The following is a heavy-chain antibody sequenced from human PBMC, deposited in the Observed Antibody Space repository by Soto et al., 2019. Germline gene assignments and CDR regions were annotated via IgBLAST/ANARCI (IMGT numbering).Heavy chain of an antibody. CDR3: AKHWRDRGVELAFFDY. D-gene: IGHD3-16*02. CDR2: IYYSGIT. CDR1: GGPISSANYY. V-gene: IGHV4-39*01. J-gene: IGHJ4*01. Sequence: ASETLSLTCTVSGGPISSANYYWCWLRQPPGKGLEWIASIYYSGITYYNPPLKSRVTISVDTSKNQFSLRLSSVTAADTALFFCAKHWRDRGVELAFFDYWGQGILVTVSS.